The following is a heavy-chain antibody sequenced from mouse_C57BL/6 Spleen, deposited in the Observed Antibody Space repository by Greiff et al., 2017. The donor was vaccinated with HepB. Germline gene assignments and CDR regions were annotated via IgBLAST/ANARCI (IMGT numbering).Heavy chain of an antibody. CDR3: VRQNYGSSYYFDY. D-gene: IGHD1-1*01. V-gene: IGHV10-1*01. CDR2: IRSKSNNYAT. J-gene: IGHJ2*01. Sequence: EVKLMESGGGLVQPKGSLKLSCAASGFSFNTYAMNWVRQAPGKGLEWVARIRSKSNNYATYYADSVKDRFTISRDDSESMLDLQMNNLKTEDTAMYYCVRQNYGSSYYFDYWGQGTTLTVSS. CDR1: GFSFNTYA.